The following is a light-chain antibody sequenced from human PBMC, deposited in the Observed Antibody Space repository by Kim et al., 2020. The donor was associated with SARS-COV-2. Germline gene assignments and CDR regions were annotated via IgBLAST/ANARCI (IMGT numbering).Light chain of an antibody. CDR1: QRVATN. CDR2: GAF. CDR3: QQYEDWPRT. Sequence: SVSPGERVTLSCRASQRVATNLAWYQQIPGQGPRLLIFGAFHRATGIPARFSGSGSGTEFTLTISSPQSEDFAVYYFQQYEDWPRTFGQGTKLEI. V-gene: IGKV3D-15*01. J-gene: IGKJ1*01.